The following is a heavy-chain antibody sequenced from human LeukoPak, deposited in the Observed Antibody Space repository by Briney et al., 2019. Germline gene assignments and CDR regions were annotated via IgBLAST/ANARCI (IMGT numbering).Heavy chain of an antibody. CDR2: ISSSSSYI. Sequence: PGGSLRLSCAASGFTFSSYSMNWVRQAPGKGLEGVSSISSSSSYIYYADSVKGRFTISRDNAKNSLYLQMNSLRAEDTAVYYCARVAGSGWSENDYWGQGTLVTVSS. J-gene: IGHJ4*02. V-gene: IGHV3-21*01. CDR1: GFTFSSYS. CDR3: ARVAGSGWSENDY. D-gene: IGHD6-19*01.